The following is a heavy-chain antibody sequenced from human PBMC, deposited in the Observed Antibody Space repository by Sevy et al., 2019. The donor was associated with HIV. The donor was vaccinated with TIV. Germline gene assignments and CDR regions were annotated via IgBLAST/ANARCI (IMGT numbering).Heavy chain of an antibody. CDR3: ARLGDSYFDY. D-gene: IGHD3-16*01. CDR1: GGSISSSSYY. J-gene: IGHJ4*02. V-gene: IGHV4-39*01. Sequence: SETLSLTCNVSGGSISSSSYYWGWIRQPPGKGLEWIGSIYYSGSTYYNPSLKSRVTITVDTSKNQFSLKLSSVTAADTAVYYCARLGDSYFDYWGQGTLVTVSS. CDR2: IYYSGST.